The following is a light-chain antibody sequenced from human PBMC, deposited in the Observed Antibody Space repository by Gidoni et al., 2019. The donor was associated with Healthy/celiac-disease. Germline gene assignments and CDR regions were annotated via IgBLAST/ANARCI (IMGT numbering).Light chain of an antibody. CDR1: QSISSW. CDR2: KAS. CDR3: QQYNSYPWT. V-gene: IGKV1-5*03. J-gene: IGKJ1*01. Sequence: IQLTQSPSTLSASVGNRVTITCRASQSISSWLDWYQQKPGKAPKLLIYKASSVESGVPSRFSGGGSGTEFTLTISSLQTDDFATYYCQQYNSYPWTFGQGTKVEIK.